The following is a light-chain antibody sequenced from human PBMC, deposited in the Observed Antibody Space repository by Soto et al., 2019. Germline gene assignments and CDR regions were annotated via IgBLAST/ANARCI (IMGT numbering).Light chain of an antibody. Sequence: QSALTQPASVSGSHGQSITISCTGTSSDVGGYKYVSWYQQHPGKVPKLMIYEVSNRPSGVSNRFSGSKSGNTASLTISGLQAEDEADYYCSSYTRSTTLNVLFGGGTKLTVL. CDR2: EVS. J-gene: IGLJ2*01. CDR3: SSYTRSTTLNVL. CDR1: SSDVGGYKY. V-gene: IGLV2-14*01.